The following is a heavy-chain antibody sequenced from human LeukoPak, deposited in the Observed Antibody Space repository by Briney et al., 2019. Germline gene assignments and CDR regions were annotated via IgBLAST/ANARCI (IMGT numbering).Heavy chain of an antibody. D-gene: IGHD5-12*01. CDR1: GYTFTNYC. CDR3: AREHSGYDS. Sequence: ASVKVSCKASGYTFTNYCMHWVRQAPGQGLEWMGIINPSGGSTNYAQKFQGRVTMTRDTSTSTVYMELSSLRSEDTAVYYCAREHSGYDSWGQGTLLIVSS. V-gene: IGHV1-46*01. CDR2: INPSGGST. J-gene: IGHJ5*02.